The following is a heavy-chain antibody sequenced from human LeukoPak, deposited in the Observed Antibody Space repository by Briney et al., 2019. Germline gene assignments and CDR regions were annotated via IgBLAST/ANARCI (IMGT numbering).Heavy chain of an antibody. J-gene: IGHJ4*02. V-gene: IGHV1-2*02. CDR1: GYTFTNYG. CDR3: ARSSRYDIWTGYPY. D-gene: IGHD3-9*01. CDR2: INANSGGT. Sequence: ASVKVSCKASGYTFTNYGINWVRQAPGQGLEWMGWINANSGGTNYAQKFQGRVTMTRDTSISTAYMELSRLRSDDTAVYYCARSSRYDIWTGYPYWGQGTLVTVSP.